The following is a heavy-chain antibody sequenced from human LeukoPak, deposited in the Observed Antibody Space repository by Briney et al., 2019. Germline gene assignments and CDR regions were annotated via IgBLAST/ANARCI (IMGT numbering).Heavy chain of an antibody. CDR3: ARATTVTIYYFDY. D-gene: IGHD4-17*01. CDR2: INPNSGGT. Sequence: ASVKVSCKASGYTFTGYYMHWVRQAPGQGLEWMGWINPNSGGTNYAQKFQGRGTMTRDTSISTAYMELSRLRSDDTAVYYCARATTVTIYYFDYWGQGNLVTVSS. J-gene: IGHJ4*02. V-gene: IGHV1-2*02. CDR1: GYTFTGYY.